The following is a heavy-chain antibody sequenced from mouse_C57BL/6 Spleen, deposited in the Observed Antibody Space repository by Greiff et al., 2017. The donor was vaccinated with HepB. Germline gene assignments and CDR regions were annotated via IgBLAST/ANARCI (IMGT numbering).Heavy chain of an antibody. Sequence: EVQLQQSGPELVKPGASVKISCKASGYSFTGYYMNWVKQSPEKSLEWIGEINPSTGGTTYNQKFKAKATLTVDKSSSTAYMQLKSLTSEDSAVYYCARWGYYGSSYGYFDVWGTGTTVTVSS. D-gene: IGHD1-1*01. CDR2: INPSTGGT. CDR3: ARWGYYGSSYGYFDV. J-gene: IGHJ1*03. CDR1: GYSFTGYY. V-gene: IGHV1-42*01.